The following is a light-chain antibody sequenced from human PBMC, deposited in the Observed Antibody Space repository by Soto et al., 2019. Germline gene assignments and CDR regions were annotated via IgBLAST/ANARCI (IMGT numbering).Light chain of an antibody. CDR2: GNS. CDR1: SSNIGAGYD. Sequence: QSVLTQPPSVSGAPGQRVTISCTGSSSNIGAGYDVHWYQQLPGTAPKVLIYGNSNRPAGVPDRFSGSKSGTSASLAITRLQAEDEADYYCQSYDSSLSGSVVFGGGTKLTVL. J-gene: IGLJ2*01. V-gene: IGLV1-40*01. CDR3: QSYDSSLSGSVV.